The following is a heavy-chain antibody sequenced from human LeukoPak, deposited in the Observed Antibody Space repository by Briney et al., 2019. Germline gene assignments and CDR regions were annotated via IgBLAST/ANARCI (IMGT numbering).Heavy chain of an antibody. V-gene: IGHV3-9*01. CDR2: ISRNSGSI. J-gene: IGHJ4*02. Sequence: GGSLRLSCAASGFTFDDYATHWVRQAPGKGLEWVSGISRNSGSIGYADSVKGRFTISRDNAKNSLNLQMNSLRAEDTALYYCAKDISPGYSSGWYYFDYWGQGTLVTVSS. CDR3: AKDISPGYSSGWYYFDY. CDR1: GFTFDDYA. D-gene: IGHD6-19*01.